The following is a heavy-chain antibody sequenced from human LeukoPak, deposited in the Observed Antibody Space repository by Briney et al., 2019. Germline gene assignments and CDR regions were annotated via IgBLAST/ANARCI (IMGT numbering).Heavy chain of an antibody. CDR1: GFTISSHG. J-gene: IGHJ5*02. CDR3: AKDWGSSGWYNYFDP. Sequence: PGGSLRLSCAVSGFTISSHGMHWVRQAPGKGLEWVAMISYNGNSKYYGDSVKGRFTIPRDNSKDTLYLEMDSLRTEDTAVYYCAKDWGSSGWYNYFDPWGQGTLVTVSS. D-gene: IGHD6-19*01. V-gene: IGHV3-30*18. CDR2: ISYNGNSK.